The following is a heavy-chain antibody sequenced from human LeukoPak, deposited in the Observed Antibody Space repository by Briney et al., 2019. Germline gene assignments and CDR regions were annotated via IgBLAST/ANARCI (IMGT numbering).Heavy chain of an antibody. D-gene: IGHD2-2*02. CDR1: GYTLTELS. CDR3: ARSPRPVPAAID. J-gene: IGHJ4*02. CDR2: FDPEDGKT. V-gene: IGHV1-24*01. Sequence: ASVKVSCKVSGYTLTELSMHWVRQAPGKGLEWMGGFDPEDGKTIYAQKFQGRVTMTEDTSTDTAYMELSSLRSEDTAVYYCARSPRPVPAAIDWGQGTLVTVSS.